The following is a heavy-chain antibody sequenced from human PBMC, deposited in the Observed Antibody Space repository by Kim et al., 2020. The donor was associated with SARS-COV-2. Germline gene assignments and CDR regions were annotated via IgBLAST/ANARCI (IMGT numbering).Heavy chain of an antibody. CDR3: ARQPPRDGYNYMAALY. D-gene: IGHD5-12*01. V-gene: IGHV4-39*01. Sequence: SLKSRVTISVDTSKNQFSLKLSSVTAADTAVYSCARQPPRDGYNYMAALYWGQGTLVTVSS. J-gene: IGHJ4*02.